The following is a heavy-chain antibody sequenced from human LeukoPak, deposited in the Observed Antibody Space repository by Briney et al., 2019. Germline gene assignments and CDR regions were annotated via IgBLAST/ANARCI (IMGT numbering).Heavy chain of an antibody. CDR1: GGSISIYY. CDR2: IYDSGST. V-gene: IGHV4-59*12. J-gene: IGHJ4*02. CDR3: ARGEQWLVYFDY. D-gene: IGHD6-19*01. Sequence: SETLSLTCTVSGGSISIYYWSWIRQPPGKGLGWIGYIYDSGSTNYNPSLKSRVTISVDTSKNQFSLKLSSVTAADTAVYYCARGEQWLVYFDYWGQGTLVTVSS.